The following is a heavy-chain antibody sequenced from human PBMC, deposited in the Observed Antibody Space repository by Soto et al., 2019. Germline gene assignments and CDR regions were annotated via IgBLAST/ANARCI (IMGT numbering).Heavy chain of an antibody. CDR1: GFTFSSYW. V-gene: IGHV3-74*01. J-gene: IGHJ4*02. CDR2: INSDGSST. D-gene: IGHD6-13*01. CDR3: AREVAAAGTADY. Sequence: EVQLVESGGGLVQPGGSLRLSCAASGFTFSSYWMHCVRQAPGKGLVWVSRINSDGSSTSYADSVKGRFTIPRDNAKNTLYLQMNSLRAEDTAVYYCAREVAAAGTADYWGQGTLVTVSS.